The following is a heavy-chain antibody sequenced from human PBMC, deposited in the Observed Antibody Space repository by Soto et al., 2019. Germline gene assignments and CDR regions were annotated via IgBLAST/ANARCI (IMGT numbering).Heavy chain of an antibody. CDR1: GFTFNSYA. D-gene: IGHD1-26*01. V-gene: IGHV3-23*01. CDR2: ISGSGGTT. J-gene: IGHJ4*02. Sequence: GGSLSLSCAASGFTFNSYAMSWVRQAPGKGLEWVSGISGSGGTTYYAGSVKGRFTISRDNSKNTLFLQMNSLRVEDTAVYYCAKDHSGSYPPRGSQNWGQGTLVTVSS. CDR3: AKDHSGSYPPRGSQN.